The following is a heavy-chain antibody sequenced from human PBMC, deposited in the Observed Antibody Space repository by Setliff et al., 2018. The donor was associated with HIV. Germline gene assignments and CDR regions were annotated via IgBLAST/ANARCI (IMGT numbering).Heavy chain of an antibody. D-gene: IGHD3-10*01. Sequence: ASVKVSCKASGGTFSSYAISWVRQAPGQGLEWMGGIIPIFGTANYAQKFQGRVTITADESTSTAYMELSSLTSADTAVYYCASGKGVRGVIITGGLDVWGKGTTVTVSS. CDR3: ASGKGVRGVIITGGLDV. V-gene: IGHV1-69*13. CDR1: GGTFSSYA. J-gene: IGHJ6*04. CDR2: IIPIFGTA.